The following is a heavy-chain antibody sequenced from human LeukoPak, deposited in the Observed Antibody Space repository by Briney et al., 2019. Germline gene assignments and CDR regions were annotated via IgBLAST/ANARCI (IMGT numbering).Heavy chain of an antibody. Sequence: SETLSLTCTVSGGSLSSYYWSWIRQPPGKGLEWIGYIYYSGSTNYNPSLKSRVTISVDTSKNQFSLKLSSVTAADTAVYYCARHYSNYGYFDYWGQGTLVTVSS. V-gene: IGHV4-59*08. CDR1: GGSLSSYY. CDR2: IYYSGST. J-gene: IGHJ4*02. CDR3: ARHYSNYGYFDY. D-gene: IGHD4-11*01.